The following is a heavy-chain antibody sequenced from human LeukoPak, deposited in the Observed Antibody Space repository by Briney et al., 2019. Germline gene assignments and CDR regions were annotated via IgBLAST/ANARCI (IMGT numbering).Heavy chain of an antibody. CDR1: GFTFSSYA. CDR2: ISYDGSNK. CDR3: ARDGSGSYFDY. J-gene: IGHJ4*02. D-gene: IGHD1-26*01. Sequence: GRSLRLSCAASGFTFSSYATHWVRQAPGKGLERVAVISYDGSNKYYADSVKGRFTISRDNSKNTLYLQMNSLRAEDTAVYYCARDGSGSYFDYWGQGTLVTVSS. V-gene: IGHV3-30*01.